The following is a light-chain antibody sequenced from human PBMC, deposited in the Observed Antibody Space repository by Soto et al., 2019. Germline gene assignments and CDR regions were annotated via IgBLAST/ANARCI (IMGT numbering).Light chain of an antibody. V-gene: IGKV1-5*03. CDR2: KAS. Sequence: IHMTQSPSTLSGSVGDRVTITCRASQTISGWLAWYQQKPGKAPKLLIYKASTLKSGVPSRFSGSGSGTEFTLTISSLQPDDFATYYCQHYNSYSEAFGQGTKVDIK. CDR3: QHYNSYSEA. J-gene: IGKJ1*01. CDR1: QTISGW.